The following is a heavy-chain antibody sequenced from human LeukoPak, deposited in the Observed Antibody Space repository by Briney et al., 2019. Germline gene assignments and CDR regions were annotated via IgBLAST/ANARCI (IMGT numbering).Heavy chain of an antibody. V-gene: IGHV4-59*08. Sequence: SETLSLTCTVSGGSISSYYWSWIRQPPGKGLEWIGYIYYSGNTNYSPSLTSRVTMSVDTSKSQISLNLSSVTAADTAVYYCARHSRGVGATFNFWGQGTLVTVSS. D-gene: IGHD1-26*01. J-gene: IGHJ4*02. CDR3: ARHSRGVGATFNF. CDR2: IYYSGNT. CDR1: GGSISSYY.